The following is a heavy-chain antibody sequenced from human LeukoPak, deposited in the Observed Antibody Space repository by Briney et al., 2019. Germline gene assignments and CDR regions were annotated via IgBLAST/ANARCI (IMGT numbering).Heavy chain of an antibody. Sequence: SETLSLTCAVYGDSFKNYYWTWIRQSPEKGLEWIGEINHGGRTSSKPSLETRHTLLVDTSKNQCTLKLRSVTAADTAVYYDARVGGITMIVVLITDAFDIWGQGTMVTVSS. J-gene: IGHJ3*02. V-gene: IGHV4-34*01. CDR3: ARVGGITMIVVLITDAFDI. D-gene: IGHD3-22*01. CDR2: INHGGRT. CDR1: GDSFKNYY.